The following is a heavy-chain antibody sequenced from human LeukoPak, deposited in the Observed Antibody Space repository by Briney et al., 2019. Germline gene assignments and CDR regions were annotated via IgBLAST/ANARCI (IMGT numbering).Heavy chain of an antibody. CDR2: SNPSSGGT. CDR3: ARGPGGGYDWLGH. Sequence: ASVTVSCKASGYIFTVYYLHWVRQAPGQGLEWMGWSNPSSGGTNYAQKFQGRVTITRDTSISTAYMELSRLRSDDTAVYYCARGPGGGYDWLGHWGQGTLVTVSS. CDR1: GYIFTVYY. D-gene: IGHD5-12*01. V-gene: IGHV1-2*02. J-gene: IGHJ4*02.